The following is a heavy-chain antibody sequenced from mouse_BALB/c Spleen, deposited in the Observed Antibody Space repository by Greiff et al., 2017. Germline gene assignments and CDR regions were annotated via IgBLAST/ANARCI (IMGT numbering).Heavy chain of an antibody. J-gene: IGHJ4*01. D-gene: IGHD2-10*02. Sequence: EVQRVESGGGLVKPGGSLKLSCAASGFTFSSYAMSWVRQSPEKRLEWVAEISSGGSYTYYPDTVTGRFTISRDNAKNTLYLEMSSLRSEDTAMYYCARGGYGNYWGQGTSVTVSS. CDR3: ARGGYGNY. V-gene: IGHV5-9-4*01. CDR1: GFTFSSYA. CDR2: ISSGGSYT.